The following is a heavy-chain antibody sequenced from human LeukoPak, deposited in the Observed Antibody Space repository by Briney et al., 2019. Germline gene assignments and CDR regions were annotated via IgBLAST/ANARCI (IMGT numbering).Heavy chain of an antibody. J-gene: IGHJ4*02. D-gene: IGHD3-22*01. CDR2: INHSGST. Sequence: PSETLSLTCAVYGGSFSGYYWSWIRQPPGRGLEWIGEINHSGSTNYNPSLKSRVTISVDTSKNQFSLKLSSVTAADTAVYYCAGTDLYYYDSSGYYSYWGQGTLVTVSS. CDR1: GGSFSGYY. V-gene: IGHV4-34*01. CDR3: AGTDLYYYDSSGYYSY.